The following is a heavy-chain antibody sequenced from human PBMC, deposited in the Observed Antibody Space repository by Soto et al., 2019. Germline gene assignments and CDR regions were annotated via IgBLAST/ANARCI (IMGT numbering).Heavy chain of an antibody. CDR2: IKRDGTVT. V-gene: IGHV3-7*04. J-gene: IGHJ3*01. CDR3: ARDLSPPGEFRSDAFDV. Sequence: EVQLVESGGGLVQPGESLRLSCAASGFTFSAFWMTWLRQAPGKGREWVANIKRDGTVTHYGDSVEGRCTLSRDNAQNSLFLQLNSLRPEDTAMYYCARDLSPPGEFRSDAFDVWGQGTFVTVSS. CDR1: GFTFSAFW. D-gene: IGHD2-21*01.